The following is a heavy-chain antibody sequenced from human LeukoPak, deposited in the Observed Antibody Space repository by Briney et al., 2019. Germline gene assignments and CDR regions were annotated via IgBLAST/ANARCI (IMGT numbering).Heavy chain of an antibody. D-gene: IGHD3-16*02. CDR3: AREGSDPVGVWGSYRYTKGHFDY. CDR1: GFTFNSYS. V-gene: IGHV3-30-3*01. J-gene: IGHJ4*02. Sequence: GGSLRLSCAASGFTFNSYSMHWVRQAPGKGLERVTAISDDETYKFYADSVKGRFTISRDNSKNTLYLQMNSLRAEDTALYYCAREGSDPVGVWGSYRYTKGHFDYWGQGTLVTVSS. CDR2: ISDDETYK.